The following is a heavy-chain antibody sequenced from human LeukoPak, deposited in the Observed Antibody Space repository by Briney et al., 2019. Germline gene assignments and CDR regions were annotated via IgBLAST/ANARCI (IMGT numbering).Heavy chain of an antibody. CDR1: GGSISSYY. V-gene: IGHV4-59*12. CDR3: ATGIAAAWSLFFDY. Sequence: SETLSLTCTVSGGSISSYYWSWIRQPPGKGLEWIGYIYYSGSTNYNPSLKSRVTISVDTSKNQFSLKLSSVTAADTAVYYCATGIAAAWSLFFDYWGQGTLVTVSS. D-gene: IGHD6-13*01. J-gene: IGHJ4*02. CDR2: IYYSGST.